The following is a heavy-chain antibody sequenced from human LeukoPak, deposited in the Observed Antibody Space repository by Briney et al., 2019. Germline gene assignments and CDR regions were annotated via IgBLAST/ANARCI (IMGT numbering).Heavy chain of an antibody. CDR1: GFTFNRSW. Sequence: PGGSLRLSCAASGFTFNRSWMNWVRQAPGKGLEWVANMDPSGSQKRYVDSVKGCFIISKDNPGASLYLDMYNLRAEDTAIYYCAIWTSVNYWGQGTLVTVSS. V-gene: IGHV3-7*01. D-gene: IGHD1-1*01. J-gene: IGHJ4*02. CDR2: MDPSGSQK. CDR3: AIWTSVNY.